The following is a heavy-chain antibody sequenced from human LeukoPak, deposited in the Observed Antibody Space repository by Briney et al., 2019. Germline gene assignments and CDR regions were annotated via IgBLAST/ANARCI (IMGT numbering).Heavy chain of an antibody. D-gene: IGHD4-17*01. CDR1: GGSISSYY. CDR2: IYYSGST. V-gene: IGHV4-59*01. J-gene: IGHJ4*02. Sequence: SETLSLTCTVSGGSISSYYWSWIRQPPGKGLEWIGYIYYSGSTNYNPSLKSRVTISVDTSKNQSSLKLSSVTAADTAVYYCARGRGSTVTNDYWGQGTLVTVSS. CDR3: ARGRGSTVTNDY.